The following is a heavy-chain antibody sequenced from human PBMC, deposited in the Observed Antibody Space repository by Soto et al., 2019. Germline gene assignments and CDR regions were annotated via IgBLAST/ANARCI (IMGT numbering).Heavy chain of an antibody. CDR2: ITVGTGNT. V-gene: IGHV1-58*02. CDR1: GGTLSSYA. Sequence: SVQVSCKGSGGTLSSYAMSCVRQAQGQGLEWIGWITVGTGNTNYAQKFQERVTITRDMSTSTAYMELKNLRSEDTAVYYCARDKFTYYYDSSGEIFDYWGQGTLVTVSS. D-gene: IGHD3-22*01. J-gene: IGHJ4*02. CDR3: ARDKFTYYYDSSGEIFDY.